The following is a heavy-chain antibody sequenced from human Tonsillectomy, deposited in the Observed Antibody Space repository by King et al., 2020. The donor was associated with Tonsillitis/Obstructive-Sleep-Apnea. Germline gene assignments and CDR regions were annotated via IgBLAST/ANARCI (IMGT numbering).Heavy chain of an antibody. CDR3: ARHRPPRLYYYDSSGYSKGYFQH. CDR2: IYYSGST. V-gene: IGHV4-39*01. J-gene: IGHJ1*01. CDR1: GGSISSSSYY. Sequence: QLQESGPGLVKPSETLSLTCTVSGGSISSSSYYWGWIRQPPGKGLEWIGSIYYSGSTYYNPSLKSRVTISVDTSKNQFSLKLSSVTAADTAVYYCARHRPPRLYYYDSSGYSKGYFQHWGQGTLVTVSS. D-gene: IGHD3-22*01.